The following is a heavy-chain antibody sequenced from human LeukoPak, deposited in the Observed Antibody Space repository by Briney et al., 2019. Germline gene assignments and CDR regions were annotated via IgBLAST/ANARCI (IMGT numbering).Heavy chain of an antibody. D-gene: IGHD6-13*01. V-gene: IGHV4-34*01. CDR1: GGSFSGYY. CDR3: ARERYSSSWYDPFYYYYMDV. Sequence: SETLSLTCAVYGGSFSGYYWSWIRQPPGKGLEWIGEINHSGSTNYNPSLKSRVTISVDTSKNQFSLKLSSVTAADTAVYYCARERYSSSWYDPFYYYYMDVWGKGTTVTVSS. J-gene: IGHJ6*03. CDR2: INHSGST.